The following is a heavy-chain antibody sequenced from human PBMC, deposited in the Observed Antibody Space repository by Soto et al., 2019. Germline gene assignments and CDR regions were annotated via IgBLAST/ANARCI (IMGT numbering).Heavy chain of an antibody. D-gene: IGHD1-1*01. J-gene: IGHJ4*01. CDR1: GFTFSIYS. V-gene: IGHV3-48*02. CDR2: ITCDEKTI. CDR3: ARSMEGHFDF. Sequence: EVQLVESGGGLVQPGGSLGLSCSASGFTFSIYSMNWVRQAPGKGLEWVSYITCDEKTIHYADSVKGRFTISRDNAKNSLYLQMASLRDEDTAVYYCARSMEGHFDFWGQGTLVTVS.